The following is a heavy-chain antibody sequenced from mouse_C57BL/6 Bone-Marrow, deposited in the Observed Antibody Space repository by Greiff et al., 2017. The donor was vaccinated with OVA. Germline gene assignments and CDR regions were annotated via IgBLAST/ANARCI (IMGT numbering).Heavy chain of an antibody. CDR1: GYTFTSYW. Sequence: VQLQQPGAELVKPGASVKLSCKASGYTFTSYWMHWVKQRPGRGLEWIGRIAPNSGSTKYNEKFKSKATLTVDKPSSTAYMQLSSLTSEDSAVYYCAREDWDGDWYFDVWGTGTTVTVSS. J-gene: IGHJ1*03. CDR2: IAPNSGST. V-gene: IGHV1-72*01. D-gene: IGHD4-1*01. CDR3: AREDWDGDWYFDV.